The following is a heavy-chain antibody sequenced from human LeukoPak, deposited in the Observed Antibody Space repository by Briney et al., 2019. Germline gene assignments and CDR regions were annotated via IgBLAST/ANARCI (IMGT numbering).Heavy chain of an antibody. CDR2: IYYTGSI. CDR3: ARDHSYYFGSQTSTLDV. Sequence: SETLSLTCTFSGASNSTAGYYWTWIRQSPGGGLEWIGYIYYTGSIDYNPSPKSRLTMSLDTSKNQFSLKLRSVTAAGTAIYYCARDHSYYFGSQTSTLDVWGQGTAVTVSS. CDR1: GASNSTAGYY. D-gene: IGHD3-10*01. V-gene: IGHV4-31*03. J-gene: IGHJ6*02.